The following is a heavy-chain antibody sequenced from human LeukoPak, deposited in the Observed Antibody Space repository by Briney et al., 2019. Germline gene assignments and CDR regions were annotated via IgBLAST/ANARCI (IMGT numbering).Heavy chain of an antibody. D-gene: IGHD3-10*01. V-gene: IGHV3-49*04. CDR2: IRSKAYGGTT. Sequence: GGSLRLSCTASGFTFGDYAISWVRQAPGKGLEWVGFIRSKAYGGTTEYAASVKGRFTISRDDSKSIAYLQMNSLKTEDTAVYYCTRVDGSGSYYWFDPWGQGTLVTVSS. CDR1: GFTFGDYA. CDR3: TRVDGSGSYYWFDP. J-gene: IGHJ5*02.